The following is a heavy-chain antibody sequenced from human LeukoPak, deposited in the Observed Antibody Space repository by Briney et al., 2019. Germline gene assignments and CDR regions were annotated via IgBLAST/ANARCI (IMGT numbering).Heavy chain of an antibody. V-gene: IGHV3-7*03. CDR3: ARGGTYYYGSGTYNWFDP. CDR1: GFTFSNAW. CDR2: IKQDGSEK. J-gene: IGHJ5*02. D-gene: IGHD3-10*01. Sequence: GGSLRLSCAASGFTFSNAWMSWVRQAPGKGLEWVANIKQDGSEKYYVDSVKGRFTISRDNAKNSLYLQMNSLRAEDTAVYYCARGGTYYYGSGTYNWFDPWGQGTLVTVSS.